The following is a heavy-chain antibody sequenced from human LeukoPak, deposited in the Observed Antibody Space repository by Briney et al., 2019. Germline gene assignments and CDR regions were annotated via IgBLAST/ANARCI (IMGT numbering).Heavy chain of an antibody. J-gene: IGHJ4*02. CDR2: INPNSGGT. Sequence: ASVKVSCKASGYTFTGYYMHWVRQAPGQGLEWMGWINPNSGGTNYAQKFQGRVTMTRDTSITTAYMELSSLRSDDTAIYYCARDIWAGGATIEYWGQGTLVTVSS. V-gene: IGHV1-2*02. D-gene: IGHD1-26*01. CDR3: ARDIWAGGATIEY. CDR1: GYTFTGYY.